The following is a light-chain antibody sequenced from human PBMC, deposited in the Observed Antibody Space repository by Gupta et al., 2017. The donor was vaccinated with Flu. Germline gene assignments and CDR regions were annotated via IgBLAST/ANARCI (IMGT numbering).Light chain of an antibody. CDR2: ANN. CDR1: SSNIGAGYD. V-gene: IGLV1-40*01. Sequence: QSVLTQSPSVSGAPGQGVTISCTGSSSNIGAGYDVHWYQQLPGAAPKLLIYANNNRPSGVPDRFSGSKSGTSASLAITGLQAEDEGDYYCQSYDSSLSGPVVFGGGTKLTVL. J-gene: IGLJ3*02. CDR3: QSYDSSLSGPVV.